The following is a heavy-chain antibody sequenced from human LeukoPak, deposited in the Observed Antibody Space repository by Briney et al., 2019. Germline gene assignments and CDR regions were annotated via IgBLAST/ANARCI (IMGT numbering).Heavy chain of an antibody. CDR3: ATVVAATAYFDY. D-gene: IGHD1-1*01. CDR1: GFSVSNSY. J-gene: IGHJ4*02. CDR2: IWSDGST. Sequence: QPGGSLRLSCAASGFSVSNSYMSWVRQAPGKGLEWVSLIWSDGSTFYADSVKGRFTISRDNSDNTLYLQMSSLRVEDTAVYYCATVVAATAYFDYWGQGTLVTV. V-gene: IGHV3-53*01.